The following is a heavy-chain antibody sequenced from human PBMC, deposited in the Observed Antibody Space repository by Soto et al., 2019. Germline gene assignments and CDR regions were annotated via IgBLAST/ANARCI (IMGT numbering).Heavy chain of an antibody. CDR1: GFTFNNAW. Sequence: HLVESGGGLVKPGGSLRLSCADSGFTFNNAWMSWVRQAPGKGLEWVGRIKGEADGGTTDYAAPVKGRITISRDHSKDTLYLRMNSLKTEDTAVYYCTTGLSNGYYNFDYWGQGTPVTVSS. CDR2: IKGEADGGTT. CDR3: TTGLSNGYYNFDY. D-gene: IGHD3-22*01. V-gene: IGHV3-15*01. J-gene: IGHJ4*02.